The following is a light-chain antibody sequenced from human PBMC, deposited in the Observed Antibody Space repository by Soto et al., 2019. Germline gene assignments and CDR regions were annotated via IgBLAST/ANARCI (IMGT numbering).Light chain of an antibody. Sequence: QSALTQPASVSGSPGQSITISCTGTSSDVGSYNLVSWYQQHPGKAPKLMIYEGSKRPSGVSNRFSGSKSGNTASLTISGHQAEDEADYYCCSYAGSSTFVFGGGTKVTVL. CDR2: EGS. J-gene: IGLJ2*01. V-gene: IGLV2-23*03. CDR1: SSDVGSYNL. CDR3: CSYAGSSTFV.